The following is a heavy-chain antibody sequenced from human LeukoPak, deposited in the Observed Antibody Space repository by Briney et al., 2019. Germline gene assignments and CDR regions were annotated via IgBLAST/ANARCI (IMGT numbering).Heavy chain of an antibody. V-gene: IGHV3-23*01. CDR3: ANYLYSGYAFRFDY. Sequence: PGGSLRLSCAASGFTFSSYAMSWVRQAPGKGLEWVSAISGRGGSTYYADSVKGRFTISRDRSKNTLYLQMNSLRAGDTAVYYCANYLYSGYAFRFDYWGQGTLVTVSS. CDR1: GFTFSSYA. D-gene: IGHD5-12*01. CDR2: ISGRGGST. J-gene: IGHJ4*02.